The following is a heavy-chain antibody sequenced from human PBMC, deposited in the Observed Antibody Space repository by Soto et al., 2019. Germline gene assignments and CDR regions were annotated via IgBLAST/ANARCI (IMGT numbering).Heavy chain of an antibody. CDR2: IWYDGSNK. D-gene: IGHD4-17*01. V-gene: IGHV3-33*01. CDR3: ARDFLGYGDSPLYYFDY. CDR1: GFTFSSYG. Sequence: GGSLRLSCAASGFTFSSYGMHWVRQAPGKGLEWVAVIWYDGSNKYYADSVKGRFTISRDNSKNTLYLQMNSLRAEDTAVYYCARDFLGYGDSPLYYFDYWGQGTLVTVSS. J-gene: IGHJ4*02.